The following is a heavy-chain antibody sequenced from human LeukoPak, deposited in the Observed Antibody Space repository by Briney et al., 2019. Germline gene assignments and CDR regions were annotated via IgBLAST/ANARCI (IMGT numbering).Heavy chain of an antibody. CDR1: GGSISSGGYY. D-gene: IGHD3-10*01. V-gene: IGHV4-30-2*01. Sequence: SETLSLTCTVSGGSISSGGYYWSWIRQPPGKGLEWIGYIYHSGSTYYNPSLKSRVTISVDRSKNQFSLKLSSVTAADTAVYYCASLSSGQLALDYWGQGSLVTVSS. J-gene: IGHJ4*02. CDR2: IYHSGST. CDR3: ASLSSGQLALDY.